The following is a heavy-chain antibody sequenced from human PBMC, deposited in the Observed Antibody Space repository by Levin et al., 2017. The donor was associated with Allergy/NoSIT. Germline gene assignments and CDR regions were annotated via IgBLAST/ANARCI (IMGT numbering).Heavy chain of an antibody. D-gene: IGHD7-27*01. Sequence: NTSETLSLTCTVSGGSISGYYWSWIRQPPGKGLEWIGYIYYSGSTKYNPSLKSRVTISVDTSKNQFSLKLSSVTAADTAVYYCARDRTITTTGETYFYGMDVWGQGTTVTVSS. J-gene: IGHJ6*02. CDR3: ARDRTITTTGETYFYGMDV. CDR2: IYYSGST. CDR1: GGSISGYY. V-gene: IGHV4-59*01.